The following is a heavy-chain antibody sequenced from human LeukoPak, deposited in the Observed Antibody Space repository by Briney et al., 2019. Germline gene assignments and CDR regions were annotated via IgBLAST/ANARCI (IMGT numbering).Heavy chain of an antibody. V-gene: IGHV1-69*04. J-gene: IGHJ4*02. CDR2: INPIFGRA. D-gene: IGHD1-26*01. Sequence: GASVKVSCKASGCTFSGYAISWVRQAPGQGLEWMGRINPIFGRANYAQKFQGRVTITADKSTSTAYMELSSLRSEDTAVYYCARGPHIRSYYLFDNWGQGTMVTVSS. CDR3: ARGPHIRSYYLFDN. CDR1: GCTFSGYA.